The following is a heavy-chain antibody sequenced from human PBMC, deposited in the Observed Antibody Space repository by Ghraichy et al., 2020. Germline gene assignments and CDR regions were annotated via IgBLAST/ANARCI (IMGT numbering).Heavy chain of an antibody. CDR1: GFTFGDYA. CDR2: IRSKAYGGTT. Sequence: GGSLRLSCTGSGFTFGDYAMSWVRQAPGKGLEWVAFIRSKAYGGTTEYAASVKGRFTISRDDSKSIAYLQMNSLKTEDTAVYYCTREASGYGDFDFIDYWGQGTLVTVSS. D-gene: IGHD5-12*01. V-gene: IGHV3-49*04. J-gene: IGHJ4*02. CDR3: TREASGYGDFDFIDY.